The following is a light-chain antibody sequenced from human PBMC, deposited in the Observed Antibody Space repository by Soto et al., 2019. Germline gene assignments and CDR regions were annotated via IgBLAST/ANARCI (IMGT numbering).Light chain of an antibody. CDR2: AAS. V-gene: IGKV1-39*01. CDR1: QTIGDY. Sequence: DIQMTQSPSSLSASVGDRLPIPGRASQTIGDYLAWYQQKPGQAPKLLIYAASSLQSGVPSRFSGSGSGTEFTLSISSLQPEDFATYYCQHSYSTPRTFGQGTKVDIK. CDR3: QHSYSTPRT. J-gene: IGKJ1*01.